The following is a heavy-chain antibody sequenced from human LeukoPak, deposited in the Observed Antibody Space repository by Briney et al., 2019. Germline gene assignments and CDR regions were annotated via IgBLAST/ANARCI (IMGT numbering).Heavy chain of an antibody. Sequence: SVKVSCKASGGTFSSYAISWVRQAPGQGLEWMGRIIPILGIANYAQKFQGRVTITADKSTSTAYMELSSLRSEDTAVYYCARGAFWSGYYTGINYFDYWGQGTLVTVSS. J-gene: IGHJ4*02. V-gene: IGHV1-69*04. D-gene: IGHD3-3*01. CDR2: IIPILGIA. CDR3: ARGAFWSGYYTGINYFDY. CDR1: GGTFSSYA.